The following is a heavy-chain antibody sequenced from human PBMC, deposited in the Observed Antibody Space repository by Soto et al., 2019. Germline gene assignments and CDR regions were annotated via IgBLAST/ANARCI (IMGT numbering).Heavy chain of an antibody. V-gene: IGHV4-38-2*01. D-gene: IGHD2-21*02. CDR1: GYSIRNGYY. CDR3: ARVGPYCGGDCYSPPP. J-gene: IGHJ5*02. CDR2: IYHSGST. Sequence: SETLSLTCAVSGYSIRNGYYWGWIRQPPGKGLEWIGTIYHSGSTYHNPSLKSRVTISVDASENHFSLKLSSVTAADTAVYYCARVGPYCGGDCYSPPPWGQGTLVTVS.